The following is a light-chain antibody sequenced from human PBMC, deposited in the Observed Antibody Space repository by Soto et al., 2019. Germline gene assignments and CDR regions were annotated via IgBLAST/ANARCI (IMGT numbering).Light chain of an antibody. V-gene: IGKV1-5*01. CDR3: QQYNSYSLP. CDR1: QSISTW. Sequence: DIQMTQSPSTLSASVGDRVTITCLASQSISTWLAWYQQKPGKAPKLLIYDASSLQSGVPSRFSGSGSGTEFTLTISSLQPDDFATYYCQQYNSYSLPFGQGTKVDIK. CDR2: DAS. J-gene: IGKJ1*01.